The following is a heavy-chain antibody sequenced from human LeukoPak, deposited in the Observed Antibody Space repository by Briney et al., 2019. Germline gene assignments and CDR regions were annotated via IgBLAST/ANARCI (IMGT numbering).Heavy chain of an antibody. J-gene: IGHJ5*02. D-gene: IGHD3-10*01. Sequence: GASVKVSCKASGYTFTSYGISWVRQAPGQGLEWMGWISAYNGNTNYAQKLQGRVTMTTDTSTSTAYMELRSLRSDDTAVYYCARDPRRIIMVRGNWFDPWGQGTLVTVSS. CDR1: GYTFTSYG. V-gene: IGHV1-18*01. CDR3: ARDPRRIIMVRGNWFDP. CDR2: ISAYNGNT.